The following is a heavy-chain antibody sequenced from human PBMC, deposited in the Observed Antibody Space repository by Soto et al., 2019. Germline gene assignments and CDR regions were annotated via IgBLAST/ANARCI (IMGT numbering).Heavy chain of an antibody. D-gene: IGHD2-15*01. CDR1: GGSISSSSYY. J-gene: IGHJ4*02. Sequence: QLQLQESGPGLVKPSETLSLTCTVSGGSISSSSYYWGWIRQPPGKGLEWIGSIYYSGSTYYNPSLKGRVTISVDTSQNQFSLKLSSVTAADTAVYYCARRGSSPPYRYWGQGTLLTVSS. CDR2: IYYSGST. CDR3: ARRGSSPPYRY. V-gene: IGHV4-39*01.